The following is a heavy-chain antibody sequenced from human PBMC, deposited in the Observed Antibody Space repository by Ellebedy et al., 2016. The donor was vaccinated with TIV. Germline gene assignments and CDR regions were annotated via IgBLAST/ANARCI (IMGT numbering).Heavy chain of an antibody. V-gene: IGHV3-64*01. D-gene: IGHD6-13*01. Sequence: GESLKISCSASGFTFSSYVMHWGRQAPGKGLEYVSTISSNGDCTYYVNSVKGRFTISRDNSKNTLYLQMGSLRAEDMAVYYCARVGSSAGNSLAFDIWGQGTMVTVSS. J-gene: IGHJ3*02. CDR3: ARVGSSAGNSLAFDI. CDR2: ISSNGDCT. CDR1: GFTFSSYV.